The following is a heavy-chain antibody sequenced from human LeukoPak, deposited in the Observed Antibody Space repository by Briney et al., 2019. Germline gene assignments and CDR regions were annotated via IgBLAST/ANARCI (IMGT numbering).Heavy chain of an antibody. CDR1: QFTFSDFS. D-gene: IGHD6-19*01. CDR2: ISGRSSSI. CDR3: ARDQWLDY. J-gene: IGHJ4*02. Sequence: PGGSLRLSCAASQFTFSDFSMTWIRQAPGKGLEWVSYISGRSSSIYHADSVKGRFTISRDNAKNSLYLQMNSLRAEDTAVYYCARDQWLDYWGQGTLVTVSS. V-gene: IGHV3-11*04.